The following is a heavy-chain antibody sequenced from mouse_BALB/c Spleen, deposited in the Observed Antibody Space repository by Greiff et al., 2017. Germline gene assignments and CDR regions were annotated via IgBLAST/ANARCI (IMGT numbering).Heavy chain of an antibody. CDR1: GYTFTSYW. D-gene: IGHD1-2*01. V-gene: IGHV1-5*01. CDR3: ARRPIHYYGYGYFDV. J-gene: IGHJ1*01. Sequence: VQLQQSGTVLARPGASVKMSCKASGYTFTSYWMHWVKQRPGQGLEWIGAIYPGNSDTSYNQKFKGKATLTADKSSSTAYMQLSSLTSEDSAVYFCARRPIHYYGYGYFDVWGAGTTVTVSS. CDR2: IYPGNSDT.